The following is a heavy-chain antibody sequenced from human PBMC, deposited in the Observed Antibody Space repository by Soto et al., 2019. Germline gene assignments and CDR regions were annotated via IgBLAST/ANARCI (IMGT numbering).Heavy chain of an antibody. CDR2: IKQDGSEK. D-gene: IGHD3-16*01. Sequence: EVQLVESGGGLVQPGGSLRLSCAASGFTFSNYWMSWVRQAPGKGPEWVANIKQDGSEKNYVDSVEGRFTISRDNAKNSLYLQTNCLRAEDTAVYYCATYAYHTFDSWGQGTLVTVSS. CDR3: ATYAYHTFDS. V-gene: IGHV3-7*01. J-gene: IGHJ5*01. CDR1: GFTFSNYW.